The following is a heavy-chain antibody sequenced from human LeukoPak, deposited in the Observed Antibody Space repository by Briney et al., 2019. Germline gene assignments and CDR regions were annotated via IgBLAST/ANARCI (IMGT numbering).Heavy chain of an antibody. CDR3: ARLGWFGSSYYFDY. CDR1: GGSFSGYH. D-gene: IGHD3-10*01. V-gene: IGHV4-34*01. CDR2: IHYSGSA. Sequence: PSETLSLTCAVSGGSFSGYHWNWVRQPPGKGLEWVGEIHYSGSATYNPSLESRVTISVDTSTNQISLKMSSVTAAETAVYYCARLGWFGSSYYFDYWGQGTLVTVSS. J-gene: IGHJ4*02.